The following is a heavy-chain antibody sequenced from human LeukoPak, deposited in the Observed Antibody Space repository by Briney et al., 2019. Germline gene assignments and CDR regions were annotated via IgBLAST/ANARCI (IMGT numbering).Heavy chain of an antibody. V-gene: IGHV3-30*18. CDR2: ISYDGINK. CDR1: GFTFSSYG. D-gene: IGHD5-24*01. J-gene: IGHJ4*02. Sequence: GGSLRLTCATSGFTFSSYGMHWVRQAPGKGLEWVAVISYDGINKYYGDSVKGRFTISRDNSKNTLYLQMNSLRAEDTAVYYCAKDQMVTSYRPLYWGQGTLVTVPS. CDR3: AKDQMVTSYRPLY.